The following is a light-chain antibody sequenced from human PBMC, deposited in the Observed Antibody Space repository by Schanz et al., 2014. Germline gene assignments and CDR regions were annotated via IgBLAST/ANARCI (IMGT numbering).Light chain of an antibody. J-gene: IGLJ3*02. V-gene: IGLV2-14*03. Sequence: QSVLTQPRSVSGSPGQSVTISCTGTSSDVGGYKYVSWYQQHPGKAPKLMIYDVSDRPSGVSNRFSGSKSGNTASLTISGLQAEDEADYYCSSYTTTTWRVFGGGTKLTVL. CDR1: SSDVGGYKY. CDR3: SSYTTTTWRV. CDR2: DVS.